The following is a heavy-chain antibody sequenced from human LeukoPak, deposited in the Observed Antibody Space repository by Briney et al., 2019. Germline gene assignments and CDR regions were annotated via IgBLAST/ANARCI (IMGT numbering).Heavy chain of an antibody. CDR1: GFTFSSYG. D-gene: IGHD6-13*01. J-gene: IGHJ4*02. Sequence: QPGGSLRLSCAASGFTFSSYGMHWVRQAPGKGLEWVAVISYDGSNKYYADSVKGRFTISRDNSKNTLYLQMNSLRAEDTAVYYCARGAAAGTDYWGQGTLVTVSS. CDR2: ISYDGSNK. CDR3: ARGAAAGTDY. V-gene: IGHV3-30*19.